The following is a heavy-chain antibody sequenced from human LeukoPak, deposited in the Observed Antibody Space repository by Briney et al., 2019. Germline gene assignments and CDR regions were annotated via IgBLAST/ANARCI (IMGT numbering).Heavy chain of an antibody. D-gene: IGHD2-15*01. CDR2: ITSGFTP. Sequence: GGSLRLSCAASGFAVSTNYMSWVRQAPGKGLEWVSGITSGFTPHYADSVKGRFTISRDNPKNTFHLQMNSLRAEDTAVYYCAKDYSDLRVADVFFEYWGQGTLVTVSS. CDR1: GFAVSTNY. V-gene: IGHV3-53*01. CDR3: AKDYSDLRVADVFFEY. J-gene: IGHJ4*02.